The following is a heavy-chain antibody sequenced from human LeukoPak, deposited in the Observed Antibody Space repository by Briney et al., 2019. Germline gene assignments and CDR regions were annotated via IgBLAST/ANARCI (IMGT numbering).Heavy chain of an antibody. V-gene: IGHV4-38-2*02. CDR2: IYYSGST. D-gene: IGHD6-19*01. J-gene: IGHJ4*02. Sequence: SETLSLTCTLSDYSISSGYYWGWIRQPPGKGLEWIGSIYYSGSTYYNPSLKSRVTISVDTSKNQFSLKLSSVTAADTAVYYCARAKQWLVSIDYWGQGTLVTVSS. CDR1: DYSISSGYY. CDR3: ARAKQWLVSIDY.